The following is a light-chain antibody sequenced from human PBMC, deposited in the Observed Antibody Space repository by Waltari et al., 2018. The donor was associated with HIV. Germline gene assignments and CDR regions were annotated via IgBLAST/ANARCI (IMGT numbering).Light chain of an antibody. CDR1: SSNIGSNY. Sequence: QSVLTQPPSASGTPGQRVTISCSGSSSNIGSNYVYWYQQLPGTAPKLLIYTNNQRPSGVPDRFSGSKSGTSASLAISGFRSEDEADYYCAAWDDSLWVFGGGTKLTVL. V-gene: IGLV1-47*01. J-gene: IGLJ3*02. CDR3: AAWDDSLWV. CDR2: TNN.